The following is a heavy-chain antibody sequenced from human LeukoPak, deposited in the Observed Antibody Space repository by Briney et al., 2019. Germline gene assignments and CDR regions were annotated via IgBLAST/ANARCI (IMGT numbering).Heavy chain of an antibody. CDR2: IYYSGST. CDR3: ARSYGGTTADY. V-gene: IGHV4-39*01. Sequence: SETLSLTCTVSGGSISSSSYYWGWIRQRPGKGLVWIGSIYYSGSTYYNSSLKSRVTISVDTSKNQFSLKLSSVTAADTAVYYCARSYGGTTADYWGQGTLVTVSS. D-gene: IGHD5-18*01. CDR1: GGSISSSSYY. J-gene: IGHJ4*02.